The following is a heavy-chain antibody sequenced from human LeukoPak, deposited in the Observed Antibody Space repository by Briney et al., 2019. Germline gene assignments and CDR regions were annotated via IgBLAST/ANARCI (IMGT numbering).Heavy chain of an antibody. CDR1: GAFTSRYY. D-gene: IGHD6-25*01. CDR2: IFYSGKS. J-gene: IGHJ4*02. CDR3: TRIDPLGFFDQ. V-gene: IGHV4-59*08. Sequence: SETLSLTCSVSGAFTSRYYWSWVRQPLGQGLEWIGNIFYSGKSKYNPPLTSRISMSVDTSKTQFSLELTSVTAADTAVYYCTRIDPLGFFDQWGPGTLVTVSS.